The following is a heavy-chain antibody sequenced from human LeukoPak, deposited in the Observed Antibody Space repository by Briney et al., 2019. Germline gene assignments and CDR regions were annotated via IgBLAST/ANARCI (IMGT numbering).Heavy chain of an antibody. D-gene: IGHD2-15*01. CDR1: GGSISSGSHY. V-gene: IGHV4-61*02. CDR3: ASDRIEVDAFDI. Sequence: SETLSLTCTVSGGSISSGSHYWSWIRQPAGKGLEWIGRIYTSGSTKYNPSLKSRVTISVDTSKNQFSLRLSSVTAADTAVYYCASDRIEVDAFDIWGQGTMVTVSS. J-gene: IGHJ3*02. CDR2: IYTSGST.